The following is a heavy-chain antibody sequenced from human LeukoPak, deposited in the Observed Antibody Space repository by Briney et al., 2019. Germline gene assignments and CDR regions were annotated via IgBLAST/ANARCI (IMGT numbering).Heavy chain of an antibody. CDR1: GGTFSGYA. J-gene: IGHJ4*02. Sequence: SVKVSCKASGGTFSGYAISWVRQAPGQGLEWMGRIIPILGIANYAQKFQGRVTITADESTSTAYMELSSLRSEDTAVYYCARGARGYYDSSGYGQFDYWGQGTLVTVSS. D-gene: IGHD3-22*01. V-gene: IGHV1-69*04. CDR2: IIPILGIA. CDR3: ARGARGYYDSSGYGQFDY.